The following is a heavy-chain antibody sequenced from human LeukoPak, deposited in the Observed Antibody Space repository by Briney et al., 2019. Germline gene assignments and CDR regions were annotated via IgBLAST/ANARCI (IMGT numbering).Heavy chain of an antibody. CDR3: AIATPGREQWLVPLEALPFDY. Sequence: PGGSLRLFCAASGFTVSSNYMSWARQAPGKGLEWVSVIYSGGSTYYADSVKGRFTISRDNSKNTLYLQMNSLRAEDTAVYYCAIATPGREQWLVPLEALPFDYWGQGTLVTVSS. CDR1: GFTVSSNY. CDR2: IYSGGST. V-gene: IGHV3-66*01. J-gene: IGHJ4*02. D-gene: IGHD6-19*01.